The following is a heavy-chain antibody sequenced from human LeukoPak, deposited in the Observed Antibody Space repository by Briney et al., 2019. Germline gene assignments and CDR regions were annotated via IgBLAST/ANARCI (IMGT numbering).Heavy chain of an antibody. CDR3: ARASGSSRYFDL. CDR2: VSSSGSIK. Sequence: PGGSLRLSCAASGFTFSDYYMSWIRQAPGKGLEWVSYVSSSGSIKDYADSVKGRFTISRDNAKNSLYLQMNSLRAEDTAVYYCARASGSSRYFDLWGRGTLVTVSS. CDR1: GFTFSDYY. D-gene: IGHD1-26*01. V-gene: IGHV3-11*01. J-gene: IGHJ2*01.